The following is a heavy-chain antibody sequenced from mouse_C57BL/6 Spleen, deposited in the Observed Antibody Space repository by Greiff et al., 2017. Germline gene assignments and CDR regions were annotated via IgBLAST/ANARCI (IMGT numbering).Heavy chain of an antibody. J-gene: IGHJ3*01. V-gene: IGHV1-53*01. CDR1: GYTFTSYW. CDR2: INPSNGGT. Sequence: QVQLQQSGTELVKPGASVKLSCKASGYTFTSYWMHWVKQRPGQGLEWIGNINPSNGGTNYNEKFKSKATLTVDKSSSTAYMQLSSLTSEDSAVYCCARREKYYGSSYLFAYWGQGTLVTVSA. D-gene: IGHD1-1*01. CDR3: ARREKYYGSSYLFAY.